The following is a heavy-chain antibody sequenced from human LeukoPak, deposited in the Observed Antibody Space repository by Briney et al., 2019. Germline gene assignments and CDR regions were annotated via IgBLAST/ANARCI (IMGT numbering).Heavy chain of an antibody. Sequence: SETLSLTCTVSGGSISSYYWSWIRQPPGKGLEWIGYIYYGGSTNYNPSLKSRVTISVDTSKNQFSLKLSSVTAADTAVYYCARHMGLGYTYFYPYFDYWGQGTLVTVSS. CDR3: ARHMGLGYTYFYPYFDY. J-gene: IGHJ4*01. D-gene: IGHD1-1*01. CDR2: IYYGGST. V-gene: IGHV4-59*08. CDR1: GGSISSYY.